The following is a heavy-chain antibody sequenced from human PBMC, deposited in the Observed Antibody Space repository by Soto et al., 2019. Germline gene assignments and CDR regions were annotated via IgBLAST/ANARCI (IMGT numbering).Heavy chain of an antibody. D-gene: IGHD3-3*01. J-gene: IGHJ4*02. V-gene: IGHV4-34*01. CDR2: INHSGST. CDR3: ARGDDFWIGIPFDY. CDR1: GGSFSGYY. Sequence: SETLSLTCAIYGGSFSGYYWSLIRQPPGKGLEWIREINHSGSTNYNPSLKSRVTISVDTSKNQFSLQLSFVTAADTAVYYCARGDDFWIGIPFDYWGEGTPVIVSS.